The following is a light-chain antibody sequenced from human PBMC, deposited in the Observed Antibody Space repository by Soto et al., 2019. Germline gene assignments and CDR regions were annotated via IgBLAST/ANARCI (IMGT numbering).Light chain of an antibody. CDR3: QQYESYPMT. J-gene: IGKJ4*01. Sequence: DSQMTQYPSTLSASVGDRVTITCRASQSISSWLAWYQQKPGKAPKLLISKASTLQSGVPPRLSGSGSGTDFTLTISSLQPDDFATYYCQQYESYPMTFGGGTKVEIK. CDR2: KAS. V-gene: IGKV1-5*03. CDR1: QSISSW.